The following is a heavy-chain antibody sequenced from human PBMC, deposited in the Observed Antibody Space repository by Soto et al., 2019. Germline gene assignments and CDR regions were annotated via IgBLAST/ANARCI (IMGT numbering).Heavy chain of an antibody. CDR2: ISSSSSTI. CDR3: ASWNSYGYGSFDY. D-gene: IGHD5-18*01. CDR1: GFTFSSYS. V-gene: IGHV3-48*02. J-gene: IGHJ4*02. Sequence: EVQLVESGGGFVQPGGSLRLSCAASGFTFSSYSMNWVRQAPGKGLEWVSYISSSSSTIYYADSVKGRFTISRDNAKNSLYLQMNSLRDEDTAVYYCASWNSYGYGSFDYWGQGTLVTVSS.